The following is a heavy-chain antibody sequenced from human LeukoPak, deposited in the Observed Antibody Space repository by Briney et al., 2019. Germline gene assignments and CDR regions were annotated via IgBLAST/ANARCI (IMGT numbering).Heavy chain of an antibody. CDR1: GASISGSGYY. Sequence: PSETLSLTCAVSGASISGSGYYWGWLRQPPGKGLEWIGNIYYSGSTYYNASLQSRVTISVDTSKDQFSLKLSSVTAADTAVYYCARGSLLYGGNFTYYFDYWGQGTLVTVSS. CDR2: IYYSGST. V-gene: IGHV4-39*07. D-gene: IGHD4-23*01. CDR3: ARGSLLYGGNFTYYFDY. J-gene: IGHJ4*02.